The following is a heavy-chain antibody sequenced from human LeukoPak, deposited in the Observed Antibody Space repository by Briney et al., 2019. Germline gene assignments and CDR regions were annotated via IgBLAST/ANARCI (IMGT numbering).Heavy chain of an antibody. Sequence: SETLSLTCTVSGGSISPYYWSWIRQPPGKGLEWIGYTYYSGSTNYNPSLKSRVTISVDTSKNQFSLKLSSVTAADTAVYYCARASDYVWGSYRSYYFDYWVQGTLVTVSS. CDR3: ARASDYVWGSYRSYYFDY. D-gene: IGHD3-16*02. CDR2: TYYSGST. CDR1: GGSISPYY. J-gene: IGHJ4*02. V-gene: IGHV4-59*01.